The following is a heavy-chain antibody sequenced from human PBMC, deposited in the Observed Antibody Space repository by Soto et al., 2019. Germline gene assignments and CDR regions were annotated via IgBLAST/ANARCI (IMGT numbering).Heavy chain of an antibody. Sequence: GASVKVSCKASGGTFSSYTISWVRQAPGQGLEWMGIINPSGGSTSYAQKFQGRVTMTRDTSTSTVYMELSSLRSEDTAVYYCARGSIAARSGWWFDPWGQGTLVTVSS. D-gene: IGHD6-6*01. CDR2: INPSGGST. CDR3: ARGSIAARSGWWFDP. CDR1: GGTFSSYT. V-gene: IGHV1-46*01. J-gene: IGHJ5*02.